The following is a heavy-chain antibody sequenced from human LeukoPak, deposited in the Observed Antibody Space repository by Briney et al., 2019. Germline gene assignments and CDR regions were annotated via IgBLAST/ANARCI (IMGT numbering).Heavy chain of an antibody. CDR3: ARGEYSYGYLYYYMDV. D-gene: IGHD5-18*01. V-gene: IGHV4-59*11. Sequence: SETLSLTCTVSGGSISSHYWSWVRQPPGKGLEWIGYIYYSGSTNYNPSLKSRVTISVDTSKNQFSLKLSSVTAADTAVYYCARGEYSYGYLYYYMDVWGKGTTVTVSS. CDR1: GGSISSHY. CDR2: IYYSGST. J-gene: IGHJ6*03.